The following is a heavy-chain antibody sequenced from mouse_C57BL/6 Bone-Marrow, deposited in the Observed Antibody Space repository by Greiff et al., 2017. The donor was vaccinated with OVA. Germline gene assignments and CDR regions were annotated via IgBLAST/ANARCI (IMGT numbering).Heavy chain of an antibody. V-gene: IGHV5-6*01. D-gene: IGHD1-1*01. CDR3: ARHGDYGSFFDY. J-gene: IGHJ2*01. Sequence: EVQVVESGGDLVKPGGSLKLSCAASGFTFSSYGMSWVRQTPDKRLEWVATISSGGSYTYYPDSVKGRFTISSDNAKNTLYLLMSSLKSEDTAMYYCARHGDYGSFFDYWGQGTTLTVSS. CDR1: GFTFSSYG. CDR2: ISSGGSYT.